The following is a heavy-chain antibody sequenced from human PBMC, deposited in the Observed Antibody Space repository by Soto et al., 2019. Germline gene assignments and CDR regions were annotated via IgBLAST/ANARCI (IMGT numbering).Heavy chain of an antibody. D-gene: IGHD6-19*01. Sequence: GASVNVSCKASGGTFSSYAISWVRQAPGQGLEWMGGIIPIFGTANYAQKFQGRVTITADESTSTAYMELSSLRSEDTAVYYCARGGLGQWLINWFDPWGQGTLVTVSS. J-gene: IGHJ5*02. V-gene: IGHV1-69*13. CDR2: IIPIFGTA. CDR3: ARGGLGQWLINWFDP. CDR1: GGTFSSYA.